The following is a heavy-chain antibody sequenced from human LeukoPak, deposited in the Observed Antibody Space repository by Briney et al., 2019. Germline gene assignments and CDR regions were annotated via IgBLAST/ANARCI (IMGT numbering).Heavy chain of an antibody. CDR1: GFTFSSYE. Sequence: PGGSLRLSCAASGFTFSSYEMNWVRQAPGKGLEWVSYISSSGSTIYHADSVKGRFTISRDNAKNSLYLRMNSLRAEDTAVYYCASGVWSGYIDYWGQGTLVTVSS. CDR2: ISSSGSTI. CDR3: ASGVWSGYIDY. D-gene: IGHD3-3*01. J-gene: IGHJ4*02. V-gene: IGHV3-48*03.